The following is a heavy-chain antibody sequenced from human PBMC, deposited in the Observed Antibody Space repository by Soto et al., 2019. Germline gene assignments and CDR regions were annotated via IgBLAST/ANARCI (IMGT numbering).Heavy chain of an antibody. CDR2: ISGSGGST. CDR1: GFTFSSYA. Sequence: EVQLLESGGGLVQPGGSLRLSCSASGFTFSSYAMSWVRQAPGKGLEWVSAISGSGGSTYYADSVKGRFTIPRDNSKNSLYLQMNSLRTEDTAVYYWAKDTAYYYDSSGYYPDAFDIWGQGTMVTVSS. CDR3: AKDTAYYYDSSGYYPDAFDI. J-gene: IGHJ3*02. D-gene: IGHD3-22*01. V-gene: IGHV3-23*01.